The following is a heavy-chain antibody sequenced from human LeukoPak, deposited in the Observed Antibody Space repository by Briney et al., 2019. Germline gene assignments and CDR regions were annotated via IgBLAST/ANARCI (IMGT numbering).Heavy chain of an antibody. V-gene: IGHV4-39*06. CDR2: IYYSGST. CDR1: GGSTSSRSYY. CDR3: ARAAPGWFDP. Sequence: PSETLSLTCTVSGGSTSSRSYYWGWIRQPPGKGLEWIGSIYYSGSTYYNPSLKSRVTISVDTSKNQFTLKLSSVTAADTAVYYCARAAPGWFDPWGQGTLVTVSS. J-gene: IGHJ5*02.